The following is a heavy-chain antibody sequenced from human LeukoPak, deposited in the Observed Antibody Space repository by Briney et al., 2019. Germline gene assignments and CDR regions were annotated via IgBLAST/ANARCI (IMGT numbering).Heavy chain of an antibody. V-gene: IGHV3-23*01. CDR2: IGRSGCST. CDR1: GFTFSSYA. Sequence: PGGSLRLSCAASGFTFSSYAMSWVRQAPGKGLEWVSLIGRSGCSTDYADSVKGRFTVSRDNSKNTLYLQMNSLRAEDTAVYYCAKCYYFGSGTQPDNYHFYGMDVWGQGSTVTVSS. J-gene: IGHJ6*02. D-gene: IGHD3-10*01. CDR3: AKCYYFGSGTQPDNYHFYGMDV.